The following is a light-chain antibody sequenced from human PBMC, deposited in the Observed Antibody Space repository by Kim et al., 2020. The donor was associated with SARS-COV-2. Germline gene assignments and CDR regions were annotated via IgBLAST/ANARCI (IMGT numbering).Light chain of an antibody. CDR2: QDS. CDR3: QAWHSNTAGV. V-gene: IGLV3-1*01. J-gene: IGLJ3*02. Sequence: SYELTQPPSVSVSPGQTATITCAGDKLGEKFVSWYQQKPGQSPVVVTYQDSKRPSGIPERFSGSNSGNTATLTISGTQAMDEADYYCQAWHSNTAGVFGGGTKVTVL. CDR1: KLGEKF.